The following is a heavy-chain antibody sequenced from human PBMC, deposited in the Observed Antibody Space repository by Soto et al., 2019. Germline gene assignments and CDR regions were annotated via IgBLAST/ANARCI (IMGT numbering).Heavy chain of an antibody. Sequence: GGSLRLSCAASGFTFSSYSMNWVRQAPGKGLEWVSYISSSSSTIYYADSVKGRFTISRDNAKNSLYLQMNSLRAEDTAVYYCARDDPLDGDYAFDYWGQGTLVTVSS. CDR3: ARDDPLDGDYAFDY. D-gene: IGHD4-17*01. V-gene: IGHV3-48*01. CDR1: GFTFSSYS. J-gene: IGHJ4*02. CDR2: ISSSSSTI.